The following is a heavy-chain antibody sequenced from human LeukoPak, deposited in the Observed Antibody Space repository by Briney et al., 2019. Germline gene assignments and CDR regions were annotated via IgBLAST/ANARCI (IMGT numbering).Heavy chain of an antibody. CDR1: GGSISSSSYY. D-gene: IGHD2-15*01. CDR2: IYYSGST. J-gene: IGHJ4*02. V-gene: IGHV4-39*01. CDR3: ARRNCSGGSCYGFDY. Sequence: PSETLSLTCTVSGGSISSSSYYWGWIRQPPGKGLEWIGSIYYSGSTYYNPSPKSRVTISVDTSKNQFSLKLSSVTAADTAVYYCARRNCSGGSCYGFDYWGQGTLVTVSS.